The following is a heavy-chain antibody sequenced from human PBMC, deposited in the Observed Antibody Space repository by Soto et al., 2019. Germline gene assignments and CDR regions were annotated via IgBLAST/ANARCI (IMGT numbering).Heavy chain of an antibody. V-gene: IGHV1-3*01. Sequence: QVPLVQSGAEVKKPGASVKVSCKASGYTFTSYAMHWVRQAPGQRLEWMGWINAGNGNTKYSQKFQGRVTITRDTSASTAYMELSSLRSEDTAVYYCARGRAYGDYSSWPFDYWGQGTLVTVSS. CDR2: INAGNGNT. D-gene: IGHD4-17*01. J-gene: IGHJ4*02. CDR3: ARGRAYGDYSSWPFDY. CDR1: GYTFTSYA.